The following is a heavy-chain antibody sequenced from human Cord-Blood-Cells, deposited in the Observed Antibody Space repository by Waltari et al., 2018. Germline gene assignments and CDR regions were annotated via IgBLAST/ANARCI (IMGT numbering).Heavy chain of an antibody. Sequence: QVQLQESGPGLVKPSETLSLTCAVSGYSISSGYYWGWIRQPPGTGLEWIGSSYHSGSTYYNPSLKSRVTMSVDTSKNQFSLKLSSVTAADTAVYYCARTPMVQGVIITYYYGMDVWGQGTTVTVSS. D-gene: IGHD3-10*01. CDR2: SYHSGST. V-gene: IGHV4-38-2*01. CDR3: ARTPMVQGVIITYYYGMDV. CDR1: GYSISSGYY. J-gene: IGHJ6*02.